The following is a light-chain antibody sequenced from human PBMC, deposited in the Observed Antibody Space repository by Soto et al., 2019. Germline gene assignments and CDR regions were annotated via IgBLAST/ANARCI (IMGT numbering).Light chain of an antibody. J-gene: IGKJ4*01. CDR2: DAS. Sequence: EIVFTHSPATLSLYPGERATLSCRASQSLSTYLAWYQQKPGQAPRLLIYDASNRATGIPARFSGSGSGTDFTLTISSLEPEDFAVYYCQHRDIWPLTFGGGTKVDIK. CDR3: QHRDIWPLT. V-gene: IGKV3-11*01. CDR1: QSLSTY.